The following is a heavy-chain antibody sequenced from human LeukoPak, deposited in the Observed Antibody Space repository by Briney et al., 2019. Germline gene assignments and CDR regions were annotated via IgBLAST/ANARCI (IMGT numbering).Heavy chain of an antibody. CDR2: ILHSGGT. CDR3: VGQSYGTNVAY. Sequence: PSETLSLTCSVSGVSMSSYYWMWIRQPPGKGLEWIARILHSGGTTYNPSLRSRATISIDTSKHQFSLELNSVTAADTAVYYCVGQSYGTNVAYWGQGTLVTVAS. J-gene: IGHJ4*02. CDR1: GVSMSSYY. V-gene: IGHV4-59*01. D-gene: IGHD2-8*01.